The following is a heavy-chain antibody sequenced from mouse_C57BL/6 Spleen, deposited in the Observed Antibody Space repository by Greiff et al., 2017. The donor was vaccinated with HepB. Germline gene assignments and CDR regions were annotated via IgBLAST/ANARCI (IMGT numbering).Heavy chain of an antibody. D-gene: IGHD1-1*01. V-gene: IGHV14-1*01. J-gene: IGHJ3*01. CDR2: IDPEDGDT. Sequence: EVQLQQSGAELVRPGASVKLSCTASGFNIKDYYMHWVKQRPEQGLEWIGRIDPEDGDTEYDPKFQGKATMTADTSSNTAYLQLSSLTYEDTAVYYCTTEEGILRSWLAYWGQGTLVTVSA. CDR1: GFNIKDYY. CDR3: TTEEGILRSWLAY.